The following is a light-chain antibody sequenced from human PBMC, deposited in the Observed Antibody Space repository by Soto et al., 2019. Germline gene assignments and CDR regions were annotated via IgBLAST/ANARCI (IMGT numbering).Light chain of an antibody. CDR2: DVS. V-gene: IGLV2-14*01. CDR1: SSDVGGYNY. J-gene: IGLJ2*01. Sequence: QSVLTQPASVSGSPGQSITISCTGTSSDVGGYNYVSGYQQHPGKAPKLMIYDVSNRPSEVSNRFSGSKSGNTASLTISGLQAEDEADYYCSSYTRSSTVVFGGGTKVTVL. CDR3: SSYTRSSTVV.